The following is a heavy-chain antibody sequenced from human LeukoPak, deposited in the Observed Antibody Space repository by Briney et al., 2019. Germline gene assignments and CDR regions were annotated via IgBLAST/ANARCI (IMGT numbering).Heavy chain of an antibody. D-gene: IGHD5-12*01. CDR2: IYHSGST. CDR3: ARLGYSGYEFDY. CDR1: GGSISSYY. V-gene: IGHV4-59*08. Sequence: SETLSLTCTVSGGSISSYYWSWIRQPPGKGLKWIGYIYHSGSTNYNPSLKSRVTISVDTSRNQFSLNLSSVTAADTAVYYCARLGYSGYEFDYWGQGTLVTVSS. J-gene: IGHJ4*02.